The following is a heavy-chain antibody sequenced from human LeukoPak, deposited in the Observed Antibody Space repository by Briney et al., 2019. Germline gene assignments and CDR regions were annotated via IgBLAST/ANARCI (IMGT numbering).Heavy chain of an antibody. J-gene: IGHJ4*02. CDR1: GFTVSSNY. CDR2: IYSGGST. V-gene: IGHV3-53*01. D-gene: IGHD5-18*01. Sequence: GGSLRLSCAASGFTVSSNYMSWVRQAPGKGLEWVSVIYSGGSTYYADSVKCRFTISRDNSKNTLYLQMNSLRAEDTAVYYCAREGYSYGYNYWGQGTLVTVSS. CDR3: AREGYSYGYNY.